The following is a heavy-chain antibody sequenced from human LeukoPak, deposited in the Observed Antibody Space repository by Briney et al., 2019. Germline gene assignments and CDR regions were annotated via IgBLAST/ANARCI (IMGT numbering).Heavy chain of an antibody. D-gene: IGHD6-19*01. Sequence: SETLSLTCTVSGGSISSGSYYWSWIRQPPGKGLEWIGYIYYSGSTNYNPSLKSRVTISVDTSKNQFSLKLSSVTAADTAVYYCARDRGGGWFVTDTHYQPRGFDYWGQGTLVTVSS. J-gene: IGHJ4*02. CDR2: IYYSGST. CDR1: GGSISSGSYY. CDR3: ARDRGGGWFVTDTHYQPRGFDY. V-gene: IGHV4-61*01.